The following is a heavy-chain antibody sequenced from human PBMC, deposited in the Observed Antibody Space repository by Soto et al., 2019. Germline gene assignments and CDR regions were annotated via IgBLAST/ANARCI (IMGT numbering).Heavy chain of an antibody. CDR1: GYSYANYG. CDR2: ISTYNGKT. CDR3: ARDNGASSAALVDY. Sequence: QIHLAQSGPEVKKPGASVKVSCTSSGYSYANYGLSWVRQAPGQGLEWMGWISTYNGKTDYAQKFQDRVTLTIDTSTTTGCMEVRHLRFDDTAIYYCARDNGASSAALVDYWGQGTLVTVSS. V-gene: IGHV1-18*01. J-gene: IGHJ4*02. D-gene: IGHD2-8*01.